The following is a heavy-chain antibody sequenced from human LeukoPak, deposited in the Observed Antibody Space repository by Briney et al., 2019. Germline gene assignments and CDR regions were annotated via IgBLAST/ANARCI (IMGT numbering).Heavy chain of an antibody. CDR1: GFTLSSYG. V-gene: IGHV3-30*02. CDR2: IRYDGSNK. CDR3: AAAPQTYYYDSGDYYSDY. D-gene: IGHD3-22*01. J-gene: IGHJ4*02. Sequence: TGGSLRLSCAASGFTLSSYGMQWVRQASGKGLEWVSFIRYDGSNKYYADSVKGRFTISRDNSKNTLYLQMNSLRAEDTAVYYCAAAPQTYYYDSGDYYSDYWGQGTLVTVSS.